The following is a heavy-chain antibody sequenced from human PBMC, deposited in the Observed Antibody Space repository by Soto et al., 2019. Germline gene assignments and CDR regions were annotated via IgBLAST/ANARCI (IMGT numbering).Heavy chain of an antibody. J-gene: IGHJ4*02. Sequence: ASVKVSCKASGYTFTSYYMHWVRQAPGQGLEWMGIINPSGGSTSYAQKFQGRVTMTRDTSTSTVYMELSSLRSEDTAVYYCARDAAEGPELDYSAQGSLVIGSS. CDR2: INPSGGST. CDR1: GYTFTSYY. CDR3: ARDAAEGPELDY. V-gene: IGHV1-46*03.